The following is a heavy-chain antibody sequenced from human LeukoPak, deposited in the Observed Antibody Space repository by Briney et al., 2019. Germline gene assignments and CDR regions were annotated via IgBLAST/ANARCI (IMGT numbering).Heavy chain of an antibody. CDR2: INPSGGST. Sequence: ASVKVSCKASGDSFTSYYMHWVRQAPGQGLEWMGIINPSGGSTSYAQKFQGRVTMTRDMSTSTVYMELSNLRSEDTAVYYCAKLGDILTGYPYYFDYWGQGTLVTVSS. D-gene: IGHD3-9*01. J-gene: IGHJ4*02. CDR1: GDSFTSYY. V-gene: IGHV1-46*01. CDR3: AKLGDILTGYPYYFDY.